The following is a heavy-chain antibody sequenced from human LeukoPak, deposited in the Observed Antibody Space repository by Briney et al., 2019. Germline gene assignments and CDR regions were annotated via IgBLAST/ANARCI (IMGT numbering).Heavy chain of an antibody. V-gene: IGHV1-46*01. Sequence: ASVKVSCKASGYTFTSYYMHWVRQAPGQGLEWMGIINPSGGSTSYAQKFQGRVTMTRDTSTSTVYMELSSLRSEDTAVYYCARGFVGGNYYYYYMDVWGKGTTVTISS. J-gene: IGHJ6*03. D-gene: IGHD3-16*01. CDR1: GYTFTSYY. CDR2: INPSGGST. CDR3: ARGFVGGNYYYYYMDV.